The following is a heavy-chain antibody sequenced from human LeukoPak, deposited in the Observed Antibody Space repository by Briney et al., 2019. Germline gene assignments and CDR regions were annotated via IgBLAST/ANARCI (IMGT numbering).Heavy chain of an antibody. CDR1: GFTFSSYG. J-gene: IGHJ4*02. V-gene: IGHV3-30*18. CDR2: ISYDGSNK. D-gene: IGHD3-10*01. CDR3: AKESRLLWFGELPYYFDY. Sequence: GGSLRLSCAASGFTFSSYGMHWVRQAPGKGLEWVAVISYDGSNKYYADSVKGRFTISRDNSKNTLYLQMNSLRAEDTAVYYCAKESRLLWFGELPYYFDYWGQGTLVTVSS.